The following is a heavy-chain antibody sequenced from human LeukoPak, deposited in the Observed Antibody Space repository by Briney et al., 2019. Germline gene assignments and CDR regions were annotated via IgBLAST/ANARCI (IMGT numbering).Heavy chain of an antibody. CDR1: GFTFSSYG. CDR2: ISYDGSNK. CDR3: ARAHGPPVASDY. J-gene: IGHJ4*02. V-gene: IGHV3-30*03. D-gene: IGHD2-15*01. Sequence: GSLRLSCAASGFTFSSYGMHWVRQAPGKGLEWVAVISYDGSNKYYADSVKGRFTISRDNSKNTLYLQMNSLRAEDTAVYSCARAHGPPVASDYWGQGTLVTVSS.